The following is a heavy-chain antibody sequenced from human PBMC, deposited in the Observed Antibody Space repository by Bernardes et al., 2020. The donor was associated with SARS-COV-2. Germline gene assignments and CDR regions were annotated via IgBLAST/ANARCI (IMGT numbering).Heavy chain of an antibody. J-gene: IGHJ4*02. Sequence: SETLSLTCTVSGGSISSSTNYWVWIRQPKGKRLEWIGSLFYSGRTFYSPSLKSRVTISVDTSKNQFSLKLSSVTAADTAVYYCARLHVRRLAGEFNQSHWGQGTLVTVSS. CDR1: GGSISSSTNY. CDR2: LFYSGRT. V-gene: IGHV4-39*01. D-gene: IGHD3-10*01. CDR3: ARLHVRRLAGEFNQSH.